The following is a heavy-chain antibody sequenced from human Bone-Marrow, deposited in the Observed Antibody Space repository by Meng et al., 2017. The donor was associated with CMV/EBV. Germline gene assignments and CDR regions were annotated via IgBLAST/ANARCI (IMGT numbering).Heavy chain of an antibody. CDR3: ARTYRYSSSWKFDY. V-gene: IGHV4-4*07. CDR1: GGSISSYY. CDR2: IYTSGIT. Sequence: SETLSLTCTVSGGSISSYYWSWIRQPAGKGLEWIGRIYTSGITNYNPSLKNRVTISVDTSKNQFSLKLSSVTAADTAVYYCARTYRYSSSWKFDYWGQGILVTVSS. J-gene: IGHJ4*02. D-gene: IGHD6-13*01.